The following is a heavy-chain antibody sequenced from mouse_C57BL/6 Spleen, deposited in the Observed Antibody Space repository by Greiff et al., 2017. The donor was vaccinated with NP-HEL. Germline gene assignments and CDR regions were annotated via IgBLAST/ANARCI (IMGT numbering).Heavy chain of an antibody. V-gene: IGHV1-50*01. CDR2: IDPSDSYT. CDR3: ARPGAGTWYFDV. J-gene: IGHJ1*03. Sequence: QVQLQQPGAELVKPGASVKLSCKASGYTFTSYWMQWVKQRPGQGLEWIGEIDPSDSYTNYNQKFKGKATLTVDTSSSTAYMQLSSLTSEDSAVYYCARPGAGTWYFDVWGTGTTVTVSS. D-gene: IGHD4-1*01. CDR1: GYTFTSYW.